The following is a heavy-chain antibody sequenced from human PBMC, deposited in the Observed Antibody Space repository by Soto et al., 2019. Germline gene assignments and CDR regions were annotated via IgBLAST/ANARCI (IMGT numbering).Heavy chain of an antibody. CDR2: IIPILGIA. Sequence: QVQLVQSGAEVKKPGSSVKVSCKASGGTFSSYTISWVRQAPGHGLEWMGRIIPILGIANYAQKSQGRVTITADKSTSTADVELNSRRSEDTAGYDCARGVTTVTRGAFDIWGQGTMVTVSS. V-gene: IGHV1-69*02. J-gene: IGHJ3*02. CDR3: ARGVTTVTRGAFDI. CDR1: GGTFSSYT. D-gene: IGHD4-17*01.